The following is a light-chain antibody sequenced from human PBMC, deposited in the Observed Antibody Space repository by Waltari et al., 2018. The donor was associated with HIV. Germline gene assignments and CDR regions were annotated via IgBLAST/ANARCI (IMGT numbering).Light chain of an antibody. J-gene: IGLJ1*01. Sequence: HSALTQPASVSGSHGQSLTISCTGTSSDVGGYKDVSWYQLYPGQAPKCRIYDVSNRPSGVSNRFPGSKSGNTASLTISGLQAEDEADYYCGSYTSSNTYVFGTGTKVTVL. CDR1: SSDVGGYKD. CDR2: DVS. CDR3: GSYTSSNTYV. V-gene: IGLV2-14*03.